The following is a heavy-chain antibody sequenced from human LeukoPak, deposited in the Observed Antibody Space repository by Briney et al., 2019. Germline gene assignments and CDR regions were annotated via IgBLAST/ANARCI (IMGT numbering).Heavy chain of an antibody. CDR3: AKASGRDILTGYSESFDY. CDR2: ISYDGSNK. CDR1: GFTFSSYG. V-gene: IGHV3-30*18. Sequence: GGSLRLSCAASGFTFSSYGMHWVRQAPGKGLEWVAVISYDGSNKYYADSVKGRFTISRDNSKNTLYLQMNSLRAEDTAVCYCAKASGRDILTGYSESFDYWGQGTLVTVSS. D-gene: IGHD3-9*01. J-gene: IGHJ4*02.